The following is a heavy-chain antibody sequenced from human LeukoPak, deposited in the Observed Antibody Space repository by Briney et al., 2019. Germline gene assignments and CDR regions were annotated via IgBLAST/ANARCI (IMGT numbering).Heavy chain of an antibody. CDR1: GYTFTGYY. Sequence: ASVNVSCKASGYTFTGYYMHWVRQAPGQGREWMGWINPNRGGTNYAQKFQGRVTMTRDTSISTAYMELSRLRSDDTAVYYCARRYFDWLPRYNWFDPWGQGTLVTVSS. V-gene: IGHV1-2*02. CDR2: INPNRGGT. J-gene: IGHJ5*02. D-gene: IGHD3-9*01. CDR3: ARRYFDWLPRYNWFDP.